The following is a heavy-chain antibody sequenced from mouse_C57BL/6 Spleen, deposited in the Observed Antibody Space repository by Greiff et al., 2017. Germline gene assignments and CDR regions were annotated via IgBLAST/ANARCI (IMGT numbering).Heavy chain of an antibody. CDR3: ARYGYDEAYWYFDV. J-gene: IGHJ1*03. Sequence: VKVVESGPGLVAPSQSLSITCPVSGFSLPSYAISWVRQPPGKGLEWLGVIWTGGGTNYNSALKSRLSISKDNSKSQVFLKMNSLQTDDTARYYCARYGYDEAYWYFDVWGTGTTVTVSS. V-gene: IGHV2-9-1*01. D-gene: IGHD2-2*01. CDR1: GFSLPSYA. CDR2: IWTGGGT.